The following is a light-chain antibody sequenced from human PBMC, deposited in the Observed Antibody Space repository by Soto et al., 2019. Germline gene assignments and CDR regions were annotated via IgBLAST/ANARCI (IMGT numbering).Light chain of an antibody. Sequence: QSALTQPASVSGSPGQSISISCTGISSDVGGDNYVSWYQQHPGKAPKLMIYDVGDRPSGVSNRFSGSQSGNTASLTISGLQAEDEADYYCISHTSSNTLVVFGGGTKLTVL. V-gene: IGLV2-14*01. CDR3: ISHTSSNTLVV. J-gene: IGLJ2*01. CDR1: SSDVGGDNY. CDR2: DVG.